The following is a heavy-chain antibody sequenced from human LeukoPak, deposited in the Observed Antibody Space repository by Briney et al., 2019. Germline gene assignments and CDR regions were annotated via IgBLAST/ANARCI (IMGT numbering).Heavy chain of an antibody. D-gene: IGHD2/OR15-2a*01. V-gene: IGHV3-23*01. J-gene: IGHJ3*01. CDR3: AKDRLRAFYPNDAFGF. CDR2: ISGSGAST. CDR1: GFTFSFYA. Sequence: AGGSLRLSCAASGFTFSFYAMSWVRQAPGKGLEWVSAISGSGASTYYADSVKGRFTISRDNSKNTLYLQMNTLRAEDTAVYYCAKDRLRAFYPNDAFGFWGQGTMVTVSS.